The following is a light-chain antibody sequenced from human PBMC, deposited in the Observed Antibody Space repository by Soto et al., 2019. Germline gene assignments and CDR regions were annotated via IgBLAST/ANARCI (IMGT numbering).Light chain of an antibody. V-gene: IGKV3-15*01. Sequence: EIVMTQSPATLSVSPGERATLSCRASHRVRSYLAWYQQKPGQPPRLLIYSTSTRATGIPARFSGSGSGTDFTLTISSLESEDFAVYYCQQYNNSPLTFGGGTKVEIK. J-gene: IGKJ4*01. CDR3: QQYNNSPLT. CDR2: STS. CDR1: HRVRSY.